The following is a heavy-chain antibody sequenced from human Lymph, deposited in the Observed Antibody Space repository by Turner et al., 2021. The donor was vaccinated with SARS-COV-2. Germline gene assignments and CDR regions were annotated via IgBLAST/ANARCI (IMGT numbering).Heavy chain of an antibody. CDR2: ISYDGSDK. CDR1: GFTFSSYA. Sequence: QVQLVESGGGVVLPGGSLRLSCAASGFTFSSYAMHWVRQAPGKGLEWVAFISYDGSDKYYADSVKGRFTFSRDNSKNTLYLQMNSLRAEDTAVYYCARDRDSSGWVDYWGQGTLVTVSS. D-gene: IGHD3-22*01. J-gene: IGHJ4*02. V-gene: IGHV3-30*04. CDR3: ARDRDSSGWVDY.